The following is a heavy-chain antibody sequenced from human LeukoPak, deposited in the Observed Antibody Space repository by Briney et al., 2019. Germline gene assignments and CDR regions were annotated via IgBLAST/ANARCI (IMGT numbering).Heavy chain of an antibody. Sequence: SETLSLTCSVSGGSISSYYWSWIRQPPGKGLEWIGYIYYSGSTNCNPSLKSRVTISVDTSKNQFSLKLSSVTAADTAVYYCARGDGYNQGIDYWGQGTLVTVSS. D-gene: IGHD5-24*01. V-gene: IGHV4-59*01. CDR1: GGSISSYY. CDR2: IYYSGST. CDR3: ARGDGYNQGIDY. J-gene: IGHJ4*02.